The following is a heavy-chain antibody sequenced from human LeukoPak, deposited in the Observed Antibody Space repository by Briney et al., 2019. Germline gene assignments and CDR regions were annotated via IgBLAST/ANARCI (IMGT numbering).Heavy chain of an antibody. V-gene: IGHV3-23*01. J-gene: IGHJ4*02. CDR3: AKVETSGGANCYALDY. CDR2: ISGSDGST. CDR1: RFTFSSYS. D-gene: IGHD2-2*01. Sequence: GGSLRLSCAASRFTFSSYSMTWVRQAPDKGLEWVSAISGSDGSTYYADSVKGRFTISRDDSQNTLYLQMNSLSAEDTAVYYCAKVETSGGANCYALDYWGQGTLVTVSS.